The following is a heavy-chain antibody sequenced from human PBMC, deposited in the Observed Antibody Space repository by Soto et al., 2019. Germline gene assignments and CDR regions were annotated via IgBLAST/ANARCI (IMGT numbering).Heavy chain of an antibody. V-gene: IGHV3-74*01. Sequence: EVQLVESGGGLVQPGGSLRLSCAASGFTFSSYWMHWVRQAPGKGLVWVSRISSDGRGTIYADSVKGRFTIFRDNARNTLYLQMNSLRAEDTAVYYCARGYNTWFDPWGQGTLVTVSS. CDR2: ISSDGRGT. D-gene: IGHD2-2*02. CDR3: ARGYNTWFDP. CDR1: GFTFSSYW. J-gene: IGHJ5*02.